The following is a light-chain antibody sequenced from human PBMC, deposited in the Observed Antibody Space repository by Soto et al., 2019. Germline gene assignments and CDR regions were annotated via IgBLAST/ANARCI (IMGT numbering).Light chain of an antibody. CDR1: QTISKY. CDR3: QQYGTSPPDT. CDR2: NAS. Sequence: EIVLTQSPAALSLPPGERATIFCKTSQTISKYLVWYQQKPGQAPRLLINNASNRATGIPARFNGSGSGTDFTLTISRLEPEDVAVYYCQQYGTSPPDTFGQGTRLEIK. J-gene: IGKJ5*01. V-gene: IGKV3-20*01.